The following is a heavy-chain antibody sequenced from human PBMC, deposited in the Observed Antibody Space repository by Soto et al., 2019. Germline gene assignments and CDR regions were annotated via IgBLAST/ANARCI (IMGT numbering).Heavy chain of an antibody. CDR2: IYYSGDT. Sequence: QVQLQESGPGLVKPSETLSLTCTVSGGSVSNYYWSWIRQPPGKGLEWIGYIYYSGDTNYNPSLKSXXTMSVYTSKNQVSLNLSSMTAADTAVYYCARQPPATAAFDVWGQGTMVTVSS. D-gene: IGHD5-12*01. CDR3: ARQPPATAAFDV. J-gene: IGHJ3*01. V-gene: IGHV4-59*08. CDR1: GGSVSNYY.